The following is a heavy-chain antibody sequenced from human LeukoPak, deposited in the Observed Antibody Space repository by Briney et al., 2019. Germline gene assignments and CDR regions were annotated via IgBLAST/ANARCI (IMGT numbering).Heavy chain of an antibody. J-gene: IGHJ4*02. CDR3: ARGLHGLWRGHMGY. CDR1: GFTVNNNY. Sequence: GGSLRLSCAASGFTVNNNYMTWVRQAPGKGLDWVSVIDSDGNTYYADSVMGRFSISRDNSKNMVFLQMNSLRAEDTAVYYCARGLHGLWRGHMGYWGQRTLVTVSS. V-gene: IGHV3-53*01. D-gene: IGHD3-3*01. CDR2: IDSDGNT.